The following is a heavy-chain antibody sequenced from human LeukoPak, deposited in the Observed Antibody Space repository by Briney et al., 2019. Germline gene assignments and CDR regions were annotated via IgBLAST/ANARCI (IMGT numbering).Heavy chain of an antibody. CDR1: GGSISSGSYY. D-gene: IGHD3-3*01. V-gene: IGHV4-61*02. CDR3: ARENDFWSGYFYGMDV. Sequence: SETLSLTCTVSGGSISSGSYYWSWIRQPAGKGLEWIGRIYTSGSTNYNPSLKSQVTISVDTSKNQFSLKLSSVTAADTAVYYCARENDFWSGYFYGMDVWGQGTTVTVSS. CDR2: IYTSGST. J-gene: IGHJ6*02.